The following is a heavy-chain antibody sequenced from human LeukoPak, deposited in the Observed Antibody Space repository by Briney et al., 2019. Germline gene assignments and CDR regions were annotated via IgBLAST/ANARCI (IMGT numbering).Heavy chain of an antibody. D-gene: IGHD2-2*01. J-gene: IGHJ6*02. Sequence: GGSLRLSCAASGFTVSSNYMSWVRQAPGKGLEWVAVISYDGSNKYYADSVKGRFTISRDNSKNTLYLQMNSLRAEDTAVYYCAKDAANCSSTSCYDSVVYYYYYGMDVWGQGTRPPSP. V-gene: IGHV3-30*18. CDR1: GFTVSSNY. CDR3: AKDAANCSSTSCYDSVVYYYYYGMDV. CDR2: ISYDGSNK.